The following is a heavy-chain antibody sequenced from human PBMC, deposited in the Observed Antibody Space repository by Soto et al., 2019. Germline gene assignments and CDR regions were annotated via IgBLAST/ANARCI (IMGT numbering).Heavy chain of an antibody. CDR2: IIPIFGTA. Sequence: GASVKVSCKASGVTFSSYAISWVRQAPGQGLEWMGGIIPIFGTANYAQKFQGRVTITADESTSTAYMELSSLRSEDTAVYYCARGVGAGGAFDIWGQGTMVTVSS. D-gene: IGHD1-26*01. J-gene: IGHJ3*02. CDR3: ARGVGAGGAFDI. CDR1: GVTFSSYA. V-gene: IGHV1-69*13.